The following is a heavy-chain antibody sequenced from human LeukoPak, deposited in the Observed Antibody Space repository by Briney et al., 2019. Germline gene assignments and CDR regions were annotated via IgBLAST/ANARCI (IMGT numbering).Heavy chain of an antibody. Sequence: SETLSLTCTVSGGSISSYYWSWIRQPPGKGLEWIGYIYYSGSTNYNPSLKTRVTISVDTSKNQFSLKLSSVTAADTAVYYCARGGKNSGWYGWGQGTLVTVSS. J-gene: IGHJ4*02. CDR1: GGSISSYY. V-gene: IGHV4-59*01. D-gene: IGHD6-19*01. CDR2: IYYSGST. CDR3: ARGGKNSGWYG.